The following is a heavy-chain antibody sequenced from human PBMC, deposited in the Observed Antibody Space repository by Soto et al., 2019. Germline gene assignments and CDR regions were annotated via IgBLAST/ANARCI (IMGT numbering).Heavy chain of an antibody. J-gene: IGHJ4*02. CDR1: GFTFSSYA. Sequence: GSLRLSCAASGFTFSSYAMSWVRQAPGKGLEWVSAISGSGGSTYYADSVKGRFTISRDNSKNTLYLQMNSLRAEDTAVYYCAKDFYYDSSGYYPFDYWGQGTLVTVSS. CDR2: ISGSGGST. V-gene: IGHV3-23*01. D-gene: IGHD3-22*01. CDR3: AKDFYYDSSGYYPFDY.